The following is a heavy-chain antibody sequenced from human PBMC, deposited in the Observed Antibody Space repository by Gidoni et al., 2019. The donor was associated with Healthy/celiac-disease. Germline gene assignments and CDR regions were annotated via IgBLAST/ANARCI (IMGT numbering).Heavy chain of an antibody. D-gene: IGHD1-26*01. CDR3: AKDARIVGATTGDYYYYYGMDV. J-gene: IGHJ6*02. CDR1: GFTFSSYA. V-gene: IGHV3-23*01. Sequence: EVQLLESGGRVVPPGGSLRPSCAASGFTFSSYAMSQSRQAPGKGLEWVSAMSGSGCSPYYVDSVKGRFTISRDNSKNTLYLQMNSLRAEDTAVYYCAKDARIVGATTGDYYYYYGMDVWGQGTTVTVSS. CDR2: MSGSGCSP.